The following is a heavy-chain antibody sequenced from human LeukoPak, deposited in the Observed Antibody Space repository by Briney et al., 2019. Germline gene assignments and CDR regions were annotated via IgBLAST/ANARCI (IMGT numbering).Heavy chain of an antibody. D-gene: IGHD6-13*01. CDR3: ARNNWYSSSWYRKYFDY. V-gene: IGHV4-38-2*02. J-gene: IGHJ4*02. CDR2: IYHSGST. CDR1: GYSMSSGYY. Sequence: SETLSLNCTVSGYSMSSGYYWGWIRRPPRKGLEWIGSIYHSGSTNYNPSLKSRVTISVDTSKNQFSLKLSSVTAADTAVYYCARNNWYSSSWYRKYFDYWGQGTLVTVSS.